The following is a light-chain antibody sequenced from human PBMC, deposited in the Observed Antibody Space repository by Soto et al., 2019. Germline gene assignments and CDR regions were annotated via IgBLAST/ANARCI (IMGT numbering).Light chain of an antibody. CDR3: SSYTSSSTWV. V-gene: IGLV2-14*01. Sequence: QSALTQPASVSGSPRQSITSSCTGTSSDVGGYNYVSWYQQHPGKAPKLMIYEVSNRPSGVSNRFSGSKSGNTASLTISGLQAEDEADYYCSSYTSSSTWVFGGGTKLTVL. J-gene: IGLJ3*02. CDR1: SSDVGGYNY. CDR2: EVS.